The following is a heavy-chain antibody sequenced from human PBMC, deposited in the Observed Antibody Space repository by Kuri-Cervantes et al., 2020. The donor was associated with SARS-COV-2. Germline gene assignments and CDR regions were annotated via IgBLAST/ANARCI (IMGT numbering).Heavy chain of an antibody. CDR1: GGSVSSGSYY. CDR2: IYYSGST. V-gene: IGHV4-61*01. J-gene: IGHJ5*02. CDR3: ARNPPRYYYDSSGPSGGWFDP. Sequence: ESLKISCTVSGGSVSSGSYYWSWIRQPPGKGLEWIGHIYYSGSTNYNPSLKSRVTISVDTSKNQFSLKLSSVTAADTAMYYCARNPPRYYYDSSGPSGGWFDPWGQGTLVTVSS. D-gene: IGHD3-22*01.